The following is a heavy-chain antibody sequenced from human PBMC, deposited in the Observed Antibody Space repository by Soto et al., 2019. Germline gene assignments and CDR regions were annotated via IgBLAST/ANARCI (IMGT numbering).Heavy chain of an antibody. Sequence: QVQVVESGGGVVQPGRSLRLSCAASGFPFTSYGMHWVREGPDKGLEWVAIISYDGSDKYYEDSVKGRFTISRDNSKNTLSLKMNSLRPEDTALYYCVGGQYYFDYRGQGTLVIVSS. D-gene: IGHD3-16*01. CDR1: GFPFTSYG. V-gene: IGHV3-30*03. CDR2: ISYDGSDK. J-gene: IGHJ4*02. CDR3: VGGQYYFDY.